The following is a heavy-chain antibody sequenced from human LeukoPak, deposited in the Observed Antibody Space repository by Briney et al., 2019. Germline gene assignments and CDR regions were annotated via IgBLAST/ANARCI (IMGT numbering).Heavy chain of an antibody. J-gene: IGHJ4*02. CDR1: GFAFTSSW. CDR3: ARDREGYFDY. V-gene: IGHV3-7*03. D-gene: IGHD3-10*01. Sequence: GGSRRLSCAASGFAFTSSWMSGVPQAPGKGREWGANIKQVGSETYYADSAKGRFSTSRDNAKNSLYLQMNSLRAEDTAVYYCARDREGYFDYWGQGTLVTVSS. CDR2: IKQVGSET.